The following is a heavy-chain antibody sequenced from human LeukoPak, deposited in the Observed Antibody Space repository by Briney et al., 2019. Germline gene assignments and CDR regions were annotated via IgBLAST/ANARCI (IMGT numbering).Heavy chain of an antibody. V-gene: IGHV3-33*08. J-gene: IGHJ4*02. CDR2: IWSDGTEK. CDR1: GFTYSHYG. CDR3: ARDAERGFDYSNSLKY. Sequence: GGSLRLSCTASGFTYSHYGMHWVRQAPGKGLEWVAVIWSDGTEKHYSDAVKGRFTISRDNFGNTLYLQINSLRGDDTAVYYCARDAERGFDYSNSLKYWGQGTLVTVSS. D-gene: IGHD4-11*01.